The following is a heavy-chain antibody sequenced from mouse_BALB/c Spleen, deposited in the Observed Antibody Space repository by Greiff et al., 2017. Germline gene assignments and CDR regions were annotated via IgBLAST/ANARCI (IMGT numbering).Heavy chain of an antibody. V-gene: IGHV5-17*02. CDR3: ASWSYYYAMDY. Sequence: EVMLVESGGGLVQPGGSRKLSCAASGFTFSSFGMHWVRQAPEKGLEWVAYISSGSSTIYYADTVKGRFTISRDNPKNTLFLQMTSLRSEDTAMYYCASWSYYYAMDYWGQGTSVTVSS. J-gene: IGHJ4*01. CDR2: ISSGSSTI. CDR1: GFTFSSFG.